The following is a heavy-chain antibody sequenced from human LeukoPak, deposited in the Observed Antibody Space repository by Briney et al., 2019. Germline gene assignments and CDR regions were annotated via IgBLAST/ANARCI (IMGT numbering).Heavy chain of an antibody. CDR3: ARDSPISAAGGFDY. D-gene: IGHD6-13*01. CDR2: ISSSSSYI. Sequence: PGGSLRLSCAASGFTFSSYSMNWVRQAPGKGLEWGSSISSSSSYIYYADSVKGRFPISRDNAKNSLYLQINSLRAEDTAVYYCARDSPISAAGGFDYWGQGTLVTVSS. V-gene: IGHV3-21*01. CDR1: GFTFSSYS. J-gene: IGHJ4*02.